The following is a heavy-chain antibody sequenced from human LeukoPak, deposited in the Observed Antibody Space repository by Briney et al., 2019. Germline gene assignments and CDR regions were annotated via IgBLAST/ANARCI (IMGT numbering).Heavy chain of an antibody. J-gene: IGHJ4*02. D-gene: IGHD6-13*01. CDR1: GGSISSYY. CDR2: ITGSGGST. V-gene: IGHV3-23*01. Sequence: ETLSLTCTVSGGSISSYYWSWIRQPPGKGLEWVSAITGSGGSTYYADSVKGRFTISRDNSKNTLYLQMNSLRAEDTAVYYCLVSSSSDYWGQGTLVTVSS. CDR3: LVSSSSDY.